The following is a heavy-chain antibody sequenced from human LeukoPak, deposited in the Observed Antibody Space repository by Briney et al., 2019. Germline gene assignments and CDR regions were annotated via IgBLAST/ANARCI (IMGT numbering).Heavy chain of an antibody. V-gene: IGHV3-7*01. J-gene: IGHJ6*02. CDR3: ARYQGGGWDV. CDR2: IKQDGSEK. Sequence: PGGSLRLSCAASGFTFSTYGMSWVRQGPVKGLEWVANIKQDGSEKYYFDSVKGRFTISRDNANNSLYVQMNSLRAEDTAVYYCARYQGGGWDVSGQGTTVTVSS. CDR1: GFTFSTYG. D-gene: IGHD6-25*01.